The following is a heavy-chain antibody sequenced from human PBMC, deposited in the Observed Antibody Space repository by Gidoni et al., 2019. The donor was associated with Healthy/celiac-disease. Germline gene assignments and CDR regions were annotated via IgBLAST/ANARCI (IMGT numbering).Heavy chain of an antibody. D-gene: IGHD3-10*01. J-gene: IGHJ6*02. CDR2: INPNSGGT. Sequence: MGWINPNSGGTNYAQKFQGRVTMTRDTSISTAYMELSRLRSDDTAVYYCARESTYYGSGIQEPQYYYYYGMDVWGQGTTVTVSS. V-gene: IGHV1-2*02. CDR3: ARESTYYGSGIQEPQYYYYYGMDV.